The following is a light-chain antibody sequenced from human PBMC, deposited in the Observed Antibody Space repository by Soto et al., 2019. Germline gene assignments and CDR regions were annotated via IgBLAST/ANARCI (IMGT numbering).Light chain of an antibody. V-gene: IGKV3-20*01. Sequence: EIGLTQSAGTLSLSPGERATLSCRASQSVSSSFLAWYQQKPGQAPRLLIYGASSRATGIPDRFSGSGSGTDFTLTISSREPEDFEVYYCQQYGSSPRTFGQGTKVEIK. CDR1: QSVSSSF. CDR3: QQYGSSPRT. CDR2: GAS. J-gene: IGKJ1*01.